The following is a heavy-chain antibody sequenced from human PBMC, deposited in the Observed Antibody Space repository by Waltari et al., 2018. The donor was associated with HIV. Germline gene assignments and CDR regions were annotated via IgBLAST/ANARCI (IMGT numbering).Heavy chain of an antibody. CDR2: MNPNSGHT. Sequence: QVQLVQSGAEVKELGTSVRVSCKASGYTFIGYDIHWVRQAAGQGLEWMGWMNPNSGHTGYEQSFQGRVIMTRNISIDTAYMELTSLKFEDTAVYFCARSRSGGFAPRFDYWGQGALVTVS. CDR3: ARSRSGGFAPRFDY. CDR1: GYTFIGYD. D-gene: IGHD5-12*01. V-gene: IGHV1-8*01. J-gene: IGHJ4*02.